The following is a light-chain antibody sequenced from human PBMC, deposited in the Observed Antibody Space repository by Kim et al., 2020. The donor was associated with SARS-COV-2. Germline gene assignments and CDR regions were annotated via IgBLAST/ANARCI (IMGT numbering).Light chain of an antibody. J-gene: IGLJ2*01. CDR3: QSADSSGTVV. CDR2: KDS. CDR1: ALPKQY. Sequence: SSELTQPPSVSVSPGQTARITCSGDALPKQYAYWYQQKPGQAPVLVIYKDSERPSGIPERFSGSSSGTTVTLTISGVQAEDEADYYCQSADSSGTVVFGG. V-gene: IGLV3-25*03.